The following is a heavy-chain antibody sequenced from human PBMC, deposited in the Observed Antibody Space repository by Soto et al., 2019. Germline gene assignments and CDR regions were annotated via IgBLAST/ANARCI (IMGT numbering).Heavy chain of an antibody. CDR2: IYHSGST. D-gene: IGHD6-19*01. Sequence: SETLSLTCAVSSGSISSSNWWSWVRQPPGKGLEWIGEIYHSGSTNYNPSLKGRVTISVNKSKNQFSLKLSSVTAADTAVYYCARDITAVAGRYMDVWGKGTTVTVSS. V-gene: IGHV4-4*02. CDR3: ARDITAVAGRYMDV. J-gene: IGHJ6*03. CDR1: SGSISSSNW.